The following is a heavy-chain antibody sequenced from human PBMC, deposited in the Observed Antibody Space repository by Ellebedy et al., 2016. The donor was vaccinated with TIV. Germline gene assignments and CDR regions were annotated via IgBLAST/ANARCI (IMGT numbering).Heavy chain of an antibody. V-gene: IGHV3-23*01. D-gene: IGHD2-15*01. Sequence: PGGSLRLSCAASGFIFSRYAMSWVRQAPGKGLEWVSGMSGSGGSTYYADSVKGRFTISSDTSNNTLYLQMSSLRAEDTAVYYCAKDGGDLDVVVVGATPTGTADFDYWGQGTLVTVSS. J-gene: IGHJ4*02. CDR3: AKDGGDLDVVVVGATPTGTADFDY. CDR2: MSGSGGST. CDR1: GFIFSRYA.